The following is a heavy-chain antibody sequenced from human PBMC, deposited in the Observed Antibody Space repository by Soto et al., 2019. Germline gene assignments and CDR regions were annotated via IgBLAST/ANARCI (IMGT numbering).Heavy chain of an antibody. CDR3: GRCTSPSCNLGSDY. Sequence: QVQLVESGGGVVQPGRSLRLSCAASGFTFSNYAMNWVRQAPGKGLEWVELISYDGSNKYYADSVKGRFTISRDSSKNTLYLQMISRRAADTDVYYWGRCTSPSCNLGSDYWGQGTLVTVSS. D-gene: IGHD2-2*01. CDR2: ISYDGSNK. CDR1: GFTFSNYA. V-gene: IGHV3-30-3*01. J-gene: IGHJ4*02.